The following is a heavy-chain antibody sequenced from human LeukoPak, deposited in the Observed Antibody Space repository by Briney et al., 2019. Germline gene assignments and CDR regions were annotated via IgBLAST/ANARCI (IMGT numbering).Heavy chain of an antibody. CDR2: ISSGGSAI. V-gene: IGHV3-48*03. CDR3: ARDLAWDAFDI. Sequence: PGGSLRLSCAASGFPFSNDEMNWVRQAPGKGLEWVSYISSGGSAIYYADSLKGRFTISRDNAKNSLYLQMNSLRAEDTAVYYCARDLAWDAFDIWGQGTMVTVSS. CDR1: GFPFSNDE. J-gene: IGHJ3*02.